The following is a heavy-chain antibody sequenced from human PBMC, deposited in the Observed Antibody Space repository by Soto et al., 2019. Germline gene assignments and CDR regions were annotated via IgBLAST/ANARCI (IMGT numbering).Heavy chain of an antibody. Sequence: SETLSLTFAVSGVSISSGNWWAWVRQSPQRGLEYIGEIFHDGTANYYPSFERRVAISVDTSKNQFSLKLTSVTAAETAIYFCARIVYDNRLNYMYFDFWGQGTLVTVSS. V-gene: IGHV4-4*02. CDR2: IFHDGTA. J-gene: IGHJ4*02. CDR3: ARIVYDNRLNYMYFDF. D-gene: IGHD3-10*01. CDR1: GVSISSGNW.